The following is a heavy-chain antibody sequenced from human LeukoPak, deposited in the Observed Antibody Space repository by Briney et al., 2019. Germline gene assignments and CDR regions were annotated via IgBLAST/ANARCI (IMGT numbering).Heavy chain of an antibody. D-gene: IGHD3-22*01. V-gene: IGHV1-2*02. CDR3: ARERAYDSSAYPDV. J-gene: IGHJ4*02. CDR1: GYSFTGYL. CDR2: INFNSGGT. Sequence: ASVKVSCKAFGYSFTGYLLHWVRQAPGQGLEWMGFINFNSGGTNYEQKFQGRVTMTRDTSISTAYMELSRLRSDDTAVYYCARERAYDSSAYPDVWGQGTLVTDSP.